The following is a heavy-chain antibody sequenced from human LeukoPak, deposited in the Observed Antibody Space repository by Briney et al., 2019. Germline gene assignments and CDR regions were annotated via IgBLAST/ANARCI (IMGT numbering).Heavy chain of an antibody. J-gene: IGHJ4*02. V-gene: IGHV4-39*07. CDR3: AKSIVNSGTFIPFDY. Sequence: SETLSLTCTVSGGSLSSSSYFWGWLRQSPGKGLEWIGSISYGGGTYYNPSLKSRVTISLDTSNNQFSLRLSSVTAADTAVYFCAKSIVNSGTFIPFDYWGQGTLVTVSS. D-gene: IGHD1-26*01. CDR1: GGSLSSSSYF. CDR2: ISYGGGT.